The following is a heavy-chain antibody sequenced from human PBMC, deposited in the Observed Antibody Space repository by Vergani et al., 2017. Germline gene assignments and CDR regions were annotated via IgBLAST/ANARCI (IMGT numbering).Heavy chain of an antibody. CDR2: IRDKGYGGTA. V-gene: IGHV3-49*04. Sequence: EVQLVESGGGLVQPGRSLRLSCTTSGFTFGDYAMSWVRQAPGKGLEWVGFIRDKGYGGTAEYAASVKGRFTISRDDSKSYLYLQMNSLQTEDTALYYCVRVKGSNWNDHLYDIWGQGTLVTVSS. D-gene: IGHD1-1*01. J-gene: IGHJ3*02. CDR3: VRVKGSNWNDHLYDI. CDR1: GFTFGDYA.